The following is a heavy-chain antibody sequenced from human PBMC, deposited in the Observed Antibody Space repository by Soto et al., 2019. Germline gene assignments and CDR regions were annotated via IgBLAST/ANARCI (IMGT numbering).Heavy chain of an antibody. CDR2: IIPIFGTA. CDR3: ARGGYYDFWSRSFDYYYYGLDV. CDR1: GGTFSSYA. D-gene: IGHD3-3*01. V-gene: IGHV1-69*06. J-gene: IGHJ6*02. Sequence: QVQLVQSGAEMKKPGSSVKVSCKASGGTFSSYAISWVRQAPGQGLEWMGGIIPIFGTANYAQKFQGRVTITADKSTSAAYTELSSLRSEDTAGYYCARGGYYDFWSRSFDYYYYGLDVWGQGTTVTVSS.